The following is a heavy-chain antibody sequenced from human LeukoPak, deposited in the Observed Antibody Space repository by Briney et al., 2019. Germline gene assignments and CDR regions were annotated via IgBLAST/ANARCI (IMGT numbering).Heavy chain of an antibody. CDR3: AKAGEVPAAIPDY. D-gene: IGHD2-2*01. V-gene: IGHV3-30*18. J-gene: IGHJ4*02. Sequence: PGGSLRLSCAASGFTFSSYGMHWVRQAPGKGLERVAVISYDGSNKYYADSVKGRFTISRDNSKNTLYLQMNSLRAEDTAVYYCAKAGEVPAAIPDYWGQGTLVTVSS. CDR1: GFTFSSYG. CDR2: ISYDGSNK.